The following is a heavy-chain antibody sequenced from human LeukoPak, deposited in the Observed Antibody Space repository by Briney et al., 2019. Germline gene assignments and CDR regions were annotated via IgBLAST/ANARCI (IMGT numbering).Heavy chain of an antibody. D-gene: IGHD2-2*01. CDR2: ISADGDST. CDR1: GFTSRSYA. J-gene: IGHJ4*02. CDR3: AKRRYCTSTSCHDFDY. V-gene: IGHV3-23*01. Sequence: GGSLRLXCAASGFTSRSYAMNWVRRAPGKGPESVSAISADGDSTYYADSVKGRFTISRDNSKNTLYLQMNSLRPGDTAVYYCAKRRYCTSTSCHDFDYWGQGTLVTVSS.